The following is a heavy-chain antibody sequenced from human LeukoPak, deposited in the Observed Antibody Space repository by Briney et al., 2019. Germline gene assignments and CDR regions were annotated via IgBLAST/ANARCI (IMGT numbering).Heavy chain of an antibody. CDR2: ISYDGSNK. J-gene: IGHJ4*02. Sequence: GGSLRLSCAASGFTFSSYGMHWVRQAPGKGLEWVAVISYDGSNKYYADSVKGRFTISRDNSKNMLYLQMNSLRADDTAVYYCAKSHHVTAIDYWGQGTLVTVSS. CDR3: AKSHHVTAIDY. V-gene: IGHV3-30*18. D-gene: IGHD2-21*02. CDR1: GFTFSSYG.